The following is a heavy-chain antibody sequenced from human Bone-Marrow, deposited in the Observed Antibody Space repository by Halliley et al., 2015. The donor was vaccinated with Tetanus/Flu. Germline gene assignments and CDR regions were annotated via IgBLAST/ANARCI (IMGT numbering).Heavy chain of an antibody. J-gene: IGHJ4*02. Sequence: SLRLSCAASRFDFSTHSMNWVRQAPGKGLEWVSSISSRGDITYYADSVEGRFTISRDNAKNSLSLQMNSLRVEDTALYYCATRGLSFWGQGAQVTVSS. CDR3: ATRGLSF. D-gene: IGHD5-12*01. CDR1: RFDFSTHS. CDR2: ISSRGDIT. V-gene: IGHV3-21*01.